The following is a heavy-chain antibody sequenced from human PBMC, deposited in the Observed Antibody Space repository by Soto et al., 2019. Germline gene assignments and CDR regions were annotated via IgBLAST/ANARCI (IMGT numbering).Heavy chain of an antibody. J-gene: IGHJ4*02. V-gene: IGHV4-59*01. CDR2: IYYSGST. CDR3: AREGGDGYNDLDY. D-gene: IGHD3-16*01. CDR1: GGSISSYY. Sequence: QVQLQESGPGLVKPSETLSLTCTVSGGSISSYYWSWIRQPPGKGLEWIGYIYYSGSTNYNPSLKSRVTISVDTSKNQFSLKLSSVTAADTAVYYCAREGGDGYNDLDYWGQGTLVTVSS.